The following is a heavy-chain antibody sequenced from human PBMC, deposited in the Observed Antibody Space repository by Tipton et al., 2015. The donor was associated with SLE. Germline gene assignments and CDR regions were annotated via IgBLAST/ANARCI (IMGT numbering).Heavy chain of an antibody. CDR3: AIGGTYDFWSGYKGMDV. V-gene: IGHV3-30*02. CDR1: GFTFSSFG. J-gene: IGHJ6*02. Sequence: SLRLSCAASGFTFSSFGMHWVRQAPGKGLEWVAFIRYDGSNKYYADSVKGRFTISRDNSKNTLYLQMNSLRAEDTAVYYCAIGGTYDFWSGYKGMDVWGQGTTVTVSS. D-gene: IGHD3-3*01. CDR2: IRYDGSNK.